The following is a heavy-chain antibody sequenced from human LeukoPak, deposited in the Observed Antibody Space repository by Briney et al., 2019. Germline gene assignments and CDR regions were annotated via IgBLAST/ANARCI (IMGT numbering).Heavy chain of an antibody. D-gene: IGHD5-12*01. J-gene: IGHJ3*02. Sequence: GGSLRLSCAASGFTFRNYGMHWVRQAPGKGLEWVAIIRYDGSNKYYADSVKGRFTISRDKSKNTLYLQMNSRRAEDTAVYYCAKDIVATIDGDAFDIWGQGTMVTVSS. CDR2: IRYDGSNK. CDR3: AKDIVATIDGDAFDI. V-gene: IGHV3-30*02. CDR1: GFTFRNYG.